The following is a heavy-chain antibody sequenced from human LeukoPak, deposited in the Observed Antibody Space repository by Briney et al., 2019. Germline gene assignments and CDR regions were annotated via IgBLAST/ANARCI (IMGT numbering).Heavy chain of an antibody. CDR2: IIPIFGTA. CDR3: ARDFGYYCSGSVAFGY. V-gene: IGHV1-69*05. Sequence: GASVTVSFKASGGTFSSYAISWVRQAPGQGVEWMGGIIPIFGTANYAQKFQGRVTITTDESTSTAYMELSSLRSEDTAVYYCARDFGYYCSGSVAFGYWGQGTLVTVSS. CDR1: GGTFSSYA. D-gene: IGHD3-10*01. J-gene: IGHJ4*02.